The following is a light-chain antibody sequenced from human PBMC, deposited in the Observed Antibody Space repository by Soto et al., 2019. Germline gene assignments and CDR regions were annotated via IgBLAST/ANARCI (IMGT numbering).Light chain of an antibody. J-gene: IGLJ1*01. CDR1: SSDVGAYNY. CDR2: DVS. V-gene: IGLV2-14*01. CDR3: SSYTSSSPLV. Sequence: QSALTQPASVSGSPGQSITISCTGTSSDVGAYNYVSWYQQHPGKAPKLMIYDVSNRPSGVSNRFSGSKSGNTASLTISGLQAEDEADYYCSSYTSSSPLVFGTGTKLTVL.